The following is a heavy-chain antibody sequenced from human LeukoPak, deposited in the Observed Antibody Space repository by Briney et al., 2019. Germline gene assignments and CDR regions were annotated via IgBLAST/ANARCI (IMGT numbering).Heavy chain of an antibody. CDR3: ARSRGSSGRYYFDY. J-gene: IGHJ4*02. CDR2: IKQDGSEK. D-gene: IGHD6-19*01. Sequence: GGSLRLSCAASGFTFSNYWMSWVRQAPGKGLEWVANIKQDGSEKYYVDSVKGRFTVSRDNAKNSLYLQMNSLRGEDTAVYYCARSRGSSGRYYFDYWGQGTLVTVSS. CDR1: GFTFSNYW. V-gene: IGHV3-7*05.